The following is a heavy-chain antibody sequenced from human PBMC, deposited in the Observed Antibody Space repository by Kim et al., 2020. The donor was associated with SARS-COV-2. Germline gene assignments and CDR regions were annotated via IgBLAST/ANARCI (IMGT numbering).Heavy chain of an antibody. Sequence: ASVKVSCKVSGYTLTELSMHWVRQAPGKGLEWMGGFDPEDGETIYAQKFQGRVTMTEDTSTDTAYMELSSLRSEDTAVYYCATVWPHSITMVRGVNWFDPWGQGTLVTVSS. V-gene: IGHV1-24*01. CDR1: GYTLTELS. CDR2: FDPEDGET. CDR3: ATVWPHSITMVRGVNWFDP. J-gene: IGHJ5*02. D-gene: IGHD3-10*01.